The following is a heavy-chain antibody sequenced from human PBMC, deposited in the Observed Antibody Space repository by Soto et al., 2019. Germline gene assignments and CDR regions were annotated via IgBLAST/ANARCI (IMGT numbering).Heavy chain of an antibody. V-gene: IGHV5-10-1*01. CDR2: IDPSDSYT. J-gene: IGHJ6*02. D-gene: IGHD2-2*02. CDR1: GYSFTSYW. CDR3: ARHGGRYCSSTSCYIGMDV. Sequence: GESLKISCKGSGYSFTSYWISWVRQMPGKGLEWMGRIDPSDSYTNYSPSFQGHVTISADKSINTAYLQWSSLKASDTAMYYCARHGGRYCSSTSCYIGMDVWGQGTTVTVSS.